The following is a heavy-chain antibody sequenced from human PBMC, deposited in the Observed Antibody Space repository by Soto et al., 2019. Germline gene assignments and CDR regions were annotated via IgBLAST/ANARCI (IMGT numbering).Heavy chain of an antibody. CDR3: AREGITIFGVVPSYYYYMDV. Sequence: GASVKVSCKASGYTFTSYDINWVRQATGQGLEWMGWMNPNSGNTGYAQKFQGRVTMTRNTSISTAYMELSSLRSEDTAVYYCAREGITIFGVVPSYYYYMDVWGKGTTVTVSS. CDR2: MNPNSGNT. J-gene: IGHJ6*03. V-gene: IGHV1-8*01. D-gene: IGHD3-3*01. CDR1: GYTFTSYD.